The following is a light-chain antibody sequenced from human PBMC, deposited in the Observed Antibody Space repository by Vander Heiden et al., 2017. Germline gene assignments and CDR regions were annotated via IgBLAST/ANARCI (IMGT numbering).Light chain of an antibody. Sequence: QSVLTQPPSASGTPGQRVTISCSGSSSNIGSSTVNWYQQLPGAAPKLLIDSNNHDPSGVPDRFSGSKSGTSASLAIHGLLSEDEADYYCAAWDDSLNGNYVFGTGTKVTVL. J-gene: IGLJ1*01. CDR1: SSNIGSST. CDR3: AAWDDSLNGNYV. V-gene: IGLV1-44*01. CDR2: SNN.